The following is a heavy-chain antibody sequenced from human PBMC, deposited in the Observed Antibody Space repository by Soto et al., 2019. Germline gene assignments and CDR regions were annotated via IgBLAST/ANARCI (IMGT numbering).Heavy chain of an antibody. CDR1: GGSISSYY. Sequence: SETLSLTCTVSGGSISSYYWSWIRQPPGKGLEWIGYIYYSGSTNYNPSLKSRVTISVDTSKNQFSLKLSSVTAADTAVYYCATSHGYSGYARDYYYYGMDVWGQGTTVTVS. CDR3: ATSHGYSGYARDYYYYGMDV. J-gene: IGHJ6*02. V-gene: IGHV4-59*01. D-gene: IGHD5-12*01. CDR2: IYYSGST.